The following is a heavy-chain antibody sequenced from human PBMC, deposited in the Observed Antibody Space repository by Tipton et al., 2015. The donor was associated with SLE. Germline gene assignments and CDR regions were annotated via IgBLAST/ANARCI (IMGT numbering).Heavy chain of an antibody. Sequence: LSLTCTVSGYSISSGYYWGWIRQPPGKGLEWIGSIHYSGGTYYNPSLKSRGTISVDTSKNQFSLKLTSVTAADTAVYYCASLDFWSGYWGFQHWGQGTLVTVSS. D-gene: IGHD3-3*01. V-gene: IGHV4-38-2*02. CDR3: ASLDFWSGYWGFQH. J-gene: IGHJ1*01. CDR2: IHYSGGT. CDR1: GYSISSGYY.